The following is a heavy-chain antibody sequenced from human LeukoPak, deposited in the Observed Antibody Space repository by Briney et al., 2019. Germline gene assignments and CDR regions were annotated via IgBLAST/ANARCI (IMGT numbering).Heavy chain of an antibody. V-gene: IGHV3-23*01. D-gene: IGHD1-26*01. Sequence: PGGSLRLSCAASGFTFSSYAMSWVRQAPGKGLEWVSAISGSGGSTYYADSVKGRFTISRDNSKNSLYLQMNSLRAEDSAIYYCAKSVVNSGTYIPFDFWGQGTLVTVSS. CDR3: AKSVVNSGTYIPFDF. J-gene: IGHJ4*02. CDR2: ISGSGGST. CDR1: GFTFSSYA.